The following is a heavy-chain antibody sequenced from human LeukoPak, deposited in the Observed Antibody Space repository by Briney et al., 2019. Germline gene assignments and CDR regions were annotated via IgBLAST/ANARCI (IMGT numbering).Heavy chain of an antibody. CDR1: GGSFSGYY. Sequence: SETLSLTCAVYGGSFSGYYWSWIRQPPGKGLEWIGEINHSGSTNYNPSLKSRVTMSVDTSKNQFSLKLSSVTAADTAVYYCARDRGPYYDHQNDIWGQGTMVTVSS. V-gene: IGHV4-34*01. J-gene: IGHJ3*02. CDR2: INHSGST. D-gene: IGHD3-22*01. CDR3: ARDRGPYYDHQNDI.